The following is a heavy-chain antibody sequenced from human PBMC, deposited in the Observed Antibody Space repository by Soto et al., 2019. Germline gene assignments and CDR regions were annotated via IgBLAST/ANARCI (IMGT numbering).Heavy chain of an antibody. CDR1: GYTLTSDY. V-gene: IGHV1-46*01. Sequence: ATVKVSSKASGYTLTSDYIHWVPQTPRQLVEWMGIINPSGGSTSCAQKFQGRVTMTRDTSTSTVYRELSSLRSEDTAVYYCAGQIYDSSGYHIRYWGQGTLVTVSS. J-gene: IGHJ4*02. CDR3: AGQIYDSSGYHIRY. D-gene: IGHD3-22*01. CDR2: INPSGGST.